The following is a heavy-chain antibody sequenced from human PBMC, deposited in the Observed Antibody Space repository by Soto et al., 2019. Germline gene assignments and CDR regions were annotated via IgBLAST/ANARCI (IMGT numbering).Heavy chain of an antibody. Sequence: EVQLLESGGGLVQPGGSLRLSCAASGFTFSSYAMSWVRQAPGKGLEWVSAISGSGGSTYYADSVKGRFTISRDNSKNTLYLQMNSLRADDTAVYYCAKTQRPDCSSTSCLGYYYYYMDVWGKGTTVTVSS. V-gene: IGHV3-23*01. CDR1: GFTFSSYA. CDR2: ISGSGGST. J-gene: IGHJ6*03. D-gene: IGHD2-2*01. CDR3: AKTQRPDCSSTSCLGYYYYYMDV.